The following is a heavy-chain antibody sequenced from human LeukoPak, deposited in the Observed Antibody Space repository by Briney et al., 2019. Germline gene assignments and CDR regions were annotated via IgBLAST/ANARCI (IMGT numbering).Heavy chain of an antibody. Sequence: GGSLRLSCAASGFSFSDYNMNWVRQAPGKALEWVSSITTSSTYIYYGDSVKGRFTISRDNAKNSLYLQMNSLRAEDTAVYYCARSGIKMVRGVIIKSPYHMDVWGKGTTVTVSS. CDR2: ITTSSTYI. CDR3: ARSGIKMVRGVIIKSPYHMDV. V-gene: IGHV3-21*01. CDR1: GFSFSDYN. D-gene: IGHD3-10*01. J-gene: IGHJ6*03.